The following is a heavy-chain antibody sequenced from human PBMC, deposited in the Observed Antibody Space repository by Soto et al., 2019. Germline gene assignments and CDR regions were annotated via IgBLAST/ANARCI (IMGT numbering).Heavy chain of an antibody. Sequence: QVQVVESGGGVVQPGRSLRLSCAASGFTFSSYGMHWVRQAPGKGLEWVAVIWYDGSNKYYADSVKGRFTISRDKSKNTLYMQMNSLRAEDKAVYYCARDGLVGLWSGPYYYYYYRDVGGKGTTVTVSS. D-gene: IGHD3-3*01. CDR3: ARDGLVGLWSGPYYYYYYRDV. CDR1: GFTFSSYG. J-gene: IGHJ6*03. V-gene: IGHV3-33*01. CDR2: IWYDGSNK.